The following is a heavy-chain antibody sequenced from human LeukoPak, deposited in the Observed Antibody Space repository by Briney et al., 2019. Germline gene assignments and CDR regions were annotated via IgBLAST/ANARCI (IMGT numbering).Heavy chain of an antibody. Sequence: PGGSLRLSCAASGFTFSSYSMNWVRQAPGKGLEWVSYISSSSSTIYYVDSVKGRFTISRDNAKNSLYLQMNSLKAEDTAVYYCARDPDPYYYYMDVWGKGTTVTVSS. CDR1: GFTFSSYS. J-gene: IGHJ6*03. CDR2: ISSSSSTI. V-gene: IGHV3-48*04. CDR3: ARDPDPYYYYMDV.